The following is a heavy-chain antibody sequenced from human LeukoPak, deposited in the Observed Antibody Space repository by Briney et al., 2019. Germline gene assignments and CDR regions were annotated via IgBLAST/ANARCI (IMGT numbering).Heavy chain of an antibody. CDR1: GASLSDYY. CDR3: ARGKRRDSFKNVFDI. Sequence: SETLSLTCVVYGASLSDYYWSWIRQPPGKGLEWIGEINRIVGTNYNPSLESRVAMSVDTSKNQFSLKLTSVTAADTAVYSCARGKRRDSFKNVFDIWGQGTMVTVSS. J-gene: IGHJ3*02. V-gene: IGHV4-34*01. D-gene: IGHD3-22*01. CDR2: INRIVGT.